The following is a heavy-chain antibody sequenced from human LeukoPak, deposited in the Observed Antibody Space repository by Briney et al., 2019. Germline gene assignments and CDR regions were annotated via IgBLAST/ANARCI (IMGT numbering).Heavy chain of an antibody. CDR3: ARRVVRGPKDY. D-gene: IGHD3-10*01. J-gene: IGHJ4*02. CDR1: GGSFSGYY. CDR2: INHSGST. Sequence: ASETLSLTCAVYGGSFSGYYWSWIRQPPGKGLEWIGEINHSGSTNYNPSLKSRVTISVDTSKNQFSLKLSSVTAADTAAYYCARRVVRGPKDYWGQGTLVTVSS. V-gene: IGHV4-34*01.